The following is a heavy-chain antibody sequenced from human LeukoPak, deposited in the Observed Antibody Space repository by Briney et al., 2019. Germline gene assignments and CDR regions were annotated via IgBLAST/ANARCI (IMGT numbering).Heavy chain of an antibody. CDR3: ARDLGYCGSTSCSNEGNWFDP. D-gene: IGHD2-2*01. Sequence: ASVKVSCKASGYTFTSYYMHWVRQAPGQGLEWMGIINPSGGSTSYAQKFQGRVTMTRDMSTSTVYMELSSLRSEDTAVYYCARDLGYCGSTSCSNEGNWFDPWGQGTLVTVSS. CDR1: GYTFTSYY. CDR2: INPSGGST. J-gene: IGHJ5*02. V-gene: IGHV1-46*01.